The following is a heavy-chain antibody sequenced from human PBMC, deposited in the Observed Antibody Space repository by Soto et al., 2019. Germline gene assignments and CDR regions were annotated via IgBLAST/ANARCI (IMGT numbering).Heavy chain of an antibody. Sequence: PGGSLRLSCAASGFTVSSNYMSWVRQAPGKGLEWVSIIYSGGTTYYADSVKGRFTISRDNSKNTVYLQMNSLRAEDTAVYYCASPNIVGAYYYYYGMDGWGQGNTVTVSS. CDR3: ASPNIVGAYYYYYGMDG. D-gene: IGHD1-26*01. V-gene: IGHV3-53*01. CDR1: GFTVSSNY. J-gene: IGHJ6*02. CDR2: IYSGGTT.